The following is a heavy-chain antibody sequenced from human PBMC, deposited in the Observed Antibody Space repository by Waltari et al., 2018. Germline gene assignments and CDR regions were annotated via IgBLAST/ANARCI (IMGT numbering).Heavy chain of an antibody. Sequence: QVQLQESGPGLVKPSETLSLTCTVSGGPISSYYWTWIRQPPGKGLEWIGRIYTSGSTNYNPSLKSRVTMSVDTSKNQFSLKLSSVTAADTAVYYCARGGDCSSTSCYYYGMDVWGQGTTVTVSS. CDR1: GGPISSYY. D-gene: IGHD2-2*03. J-gene: IGHJ6*02. V-gene: IGHV4-4*07. CDR3: ARGGDCSSTSCYYYGMDV. CDR2: IYTSGST.